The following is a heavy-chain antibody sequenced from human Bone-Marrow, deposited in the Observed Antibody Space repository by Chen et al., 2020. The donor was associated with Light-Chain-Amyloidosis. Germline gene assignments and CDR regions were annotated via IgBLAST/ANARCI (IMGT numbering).Heavy chain of an antibody. V-gene: IGHV3-30*18. J-gene: IGHJ4*02. CDR2: ISYDGSNK. Sequence: QVQLVESGGGVVQPGRSLRLSCAASGFTFSSYGMHWVRQAPGKGLEWVAVISYDGSNKYYADSVKGRFTISRDNSKNTLYLQMNSLRAEDTAVYYCAKDPGRYSSGWYFWGQGTWSPSPQ. CDR1: GFTFSSYG. D-gene: IGHD6-19*01. CDR3: AKDPGRYSSGWYF.